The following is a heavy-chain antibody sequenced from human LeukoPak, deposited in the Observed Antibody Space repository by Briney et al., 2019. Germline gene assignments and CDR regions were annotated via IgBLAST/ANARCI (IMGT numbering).Heavy chain of an antibody. D-gene: IGHD6-13*01. Sequence: GGSLRLSCAASGFTFSSYGMHWVRQAPGKGLEGVAVIWYDGSNKYYADSVKGRFTISRDNSKNTLYLQMNSLRAEDTAVYYCARDAEQLGGYYYYGMDVWGKGTTVTVSS. J-gene: IGHJ6*04. CDR1: GFTFSSYG. CDR2: IWYDGSNK. CDR3: ARDAEQLGGYYYYGMDV. V-gene: IGHV3-33*01.